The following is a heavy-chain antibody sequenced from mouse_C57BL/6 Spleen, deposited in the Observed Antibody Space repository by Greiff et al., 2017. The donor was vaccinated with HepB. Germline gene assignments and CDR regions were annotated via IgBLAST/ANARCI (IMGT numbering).Heavy chain of an antibody. D-gene: IGHD1-1*01. Sequence: SGAELVRPGASVTLSCKASGYTFTDYEMHWVKQTPVHGLEWIGAIDPETGGTAYNQKFKGKAILTADKSSSTAYMELRSLTSEDSAVYYCTRSRYYGHYFDYWGQGTTLTVSS. V-gene: IGHV1-15*01. CDR1: GYTFTDYE. J-gene: IGHJ2*01. CDR2: IDPETGGT. CDR3: TRSRYYGHYFDY.